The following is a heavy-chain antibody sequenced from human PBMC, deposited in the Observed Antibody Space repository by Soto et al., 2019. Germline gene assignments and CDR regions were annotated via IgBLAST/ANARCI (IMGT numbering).Heavy chain of an antibody. D-gene: IGHD3-22*01. J-gene: IGHJ4*02. V-gene: IGHV1-2*02. CDR2: INPNGGGT. CDR1: GYTFTGYY. CDR3: ARDPSSSGYYSDY. Sequence: ASVKVSCKASGYTFTGYYMHWVRQAPGQGLEWVGWINPNGGGTNYAQKFQGRVTMTRDTSISTAYMELSRLRSDDTAVYYCARDPSSSGYYSDYWGQGTLVTVSS.